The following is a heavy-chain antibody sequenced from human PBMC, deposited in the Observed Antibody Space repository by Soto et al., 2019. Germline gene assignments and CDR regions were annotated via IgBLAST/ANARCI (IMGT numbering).Heavy chain of an antibody. CDR1: GGSISSGGYY. V-gene: IGHV4-61*08. D-gene: IGHD3-16*01. CDR3: ARRYESAIDY. Sequence: PSETLSLTCTVSGGSISSGGYYWSWIRQPPGKGLEWIGYIYYSGSTNCNPSLKSRVTISVDTSKNQFSLKLSSVTAADTAVYYCARRYESAIDYWGQGTLVTVSS. CDR2: IYYSGST. J-gene: IGHJ4*02.